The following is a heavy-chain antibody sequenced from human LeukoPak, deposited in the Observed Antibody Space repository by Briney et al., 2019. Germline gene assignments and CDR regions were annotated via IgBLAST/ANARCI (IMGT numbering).Heavy chain of an antibody. CDR3: ANARQYYYDSSGPWDY. CDR2: IRYDGSNK. J-gene: IGHJ4*02. V-gene: IGHV3-30*02. CDR1: GFTFSSYG. D-gene: IGHD3-22*01. Sequence: GGSLRLSCAASGFTFSSYGMHWVRQAPGKGLEWVAFIRYDGSNKYYADSVKGRFTISRDTSKNTLYLQMNSLRAEDTPVYYCANARQYYYDSSGPWDYWGQGTLVTVSS.